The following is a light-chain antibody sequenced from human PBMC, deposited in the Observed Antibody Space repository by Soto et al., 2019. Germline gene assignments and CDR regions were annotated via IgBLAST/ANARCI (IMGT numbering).Light chain of an antibody. Sequence: QSVLTQPASVSGSPGQSITISCTGTSSDVGGYNYVSWYQQHPGKAPKLMIYDVSNRPSGVSNRFSGSKSGNTASLTISGLQAEDEADYYGSSYTSSSTLAVFGGGTKLNVL. J-gene: IGLJ2*01. CDR1: SSDVGGYNY. CDR3: SSYTSSSTLAV. CDR2: DVS. V-gene: IGLV2-14*01.